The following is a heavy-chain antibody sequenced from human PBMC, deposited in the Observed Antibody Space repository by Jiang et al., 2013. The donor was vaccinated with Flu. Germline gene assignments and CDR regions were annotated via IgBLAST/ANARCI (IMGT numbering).Heavy chain of an antibody. CDR1: GYSFSSFA. CDR3: SRDSGVTYWNGLDV. V-gene: IGHV7-4-1*02. CDR2: INTNTGNS. Sequence: KPGASVKISCKASGYSFSSFAVTWVRQAPGQGLEWMGWINTNTGNSMYAQGFTGRFVFSLDTSVSTAYLEIRGLKTEDTAIYYCSRDSGVTYWNGLDVWGQGTTVTVSS. J-gene: IGHJ6*02. D-gene: IGHD1-1*01.